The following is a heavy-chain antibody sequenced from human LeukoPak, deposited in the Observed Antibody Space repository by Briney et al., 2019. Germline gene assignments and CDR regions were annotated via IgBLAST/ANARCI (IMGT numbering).Heavy chain of an antibody. J-gene: IGHJ4*02. Sequence: GGSLRLSCTASGFTFSSYAMSWVRQAPGKGLEWVSAISGSSGSTYYADSVKGRFTISRDNSKNTLYLQMNSLRAEDTAVYYCAKVDSGWFDYWGQGTLVTVSS. CDR2: ISGSSGST. V-gene: IGHV3-23*01. CDR1: GFTFSSYA. CDR3: AKVDSGWFDY. D-gene: IGHD6-19*01.